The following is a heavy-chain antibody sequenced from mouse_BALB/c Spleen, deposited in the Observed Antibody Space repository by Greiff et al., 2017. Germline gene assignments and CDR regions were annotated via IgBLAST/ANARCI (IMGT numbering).Heavy chain of an antibody. CDR1: GYAFTNYL. D-gene: IGHD2-1*01. J-gene: IGHJ1*01. CDR2: INPGSGGT. V-gene: IGHV1-54*01. CDR3: ARGKIYGNYGASWYFDV. Sequence: QVQLQQSGAELVRPGTSVKVSCKASGYAFTNYLIEWVKQRPGQGLEWIGVINPGSGGTNYNEKFKGKATLTADKSSSTAYMQLSSLTSDDSAVYFCARGKIYGNYGASWYFDVWGAGTTVTVSS.